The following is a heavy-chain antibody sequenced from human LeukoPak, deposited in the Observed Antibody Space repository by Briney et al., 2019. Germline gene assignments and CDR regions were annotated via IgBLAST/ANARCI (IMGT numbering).Heavy chain of an antibody. V-gene: IGHV1-2*02. CDR1: GYSFTDYY. Sequence: GASVKVSCKTSGYSFTDYYMHWVRQAPGQGLEWMGWINPNSGGTSSAQKFQGRVTMTRDTSITTVYMEVSWLTSDDTAIYYCARADRLDGGPYLIGPWGQGTLVNV. J-gene: IGHJ5*02. CDR2: INPNSGGT. D-gene: IGHD2-21*01. CDR3: ARADRLDGGPYLIGP.